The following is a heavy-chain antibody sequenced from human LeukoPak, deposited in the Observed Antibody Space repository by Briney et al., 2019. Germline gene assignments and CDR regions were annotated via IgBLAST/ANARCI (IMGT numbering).Heavy chain of an antibody. CDR2: IRYDGNNK. D-gene: IGHD7-27*01. CDR3: AKGGSLGFDY. Sequence: GGSLRLSWAASGFSFSNYDMHWVRQAPGKGLEWVAVIRYDGNNKYSADSVKGRFTISRDNSKNTLFLQMNTLRAEDTAVYYCAKGGSLGFDYWGQGTLVTVSS. CDR1: GFSFSNYD. J-gene: IGHJ4*02. V-gene: IGHV3-30*02.